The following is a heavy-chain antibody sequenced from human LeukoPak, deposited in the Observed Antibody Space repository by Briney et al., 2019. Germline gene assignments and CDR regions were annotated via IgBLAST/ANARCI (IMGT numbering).Heavy chain of an antibody. Sequence: SETLSLTCAVYGGSFSGYYWSWIRQPPGKGLEWIGEINHSGSTNYNPSLKSRVTISVDTSKNQFSLKLSSATAADTAVYYCARGLGSIAAALGAHWYFDLWGRGTLVTVSS. CDR2: INHSGST. D-gene: IGHD6-13*01. V-gene: IGHV4-34*01. J-gene: IGHJ2*01. CDR3: ARGLGSIAAALGAHWYFDL. CDR1: GGSFSGYY.